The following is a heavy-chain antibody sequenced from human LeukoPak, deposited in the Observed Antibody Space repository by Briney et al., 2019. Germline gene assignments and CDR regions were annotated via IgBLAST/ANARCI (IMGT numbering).Heavy chain of an antibody. J-gene: IGHJ3*02. D-gene: IGHD3-10*01. V-gene: IGHV1-18*01. CDR1: GYTFTSYG. CDR2: ISAYNGNT. Sequence: GASVKVSCKASGYTFTSYGISWVRQAPGQGLEWMGWISAYNGNTNYAQKLQGRVTMTTDTSTSTAYMELRSLRSDDTAVYYCARDRYYRAPTPDAFDIWGQGTMVTVSS. CDR3: ARDRYYRAPTPDAFDI.